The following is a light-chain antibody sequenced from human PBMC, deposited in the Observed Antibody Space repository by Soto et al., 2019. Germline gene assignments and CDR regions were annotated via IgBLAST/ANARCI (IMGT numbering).Light chain of an antibody. CDR2: EVS. V-gene: IGLV2-14*03. CDR1: SSDVGAYDY. J-gene: IGLJ1*01. Sequence: QSALTQPASVSGSPGQSITISCTGTSSDVGAYDYVSWYQQHPDKAPKLMIYEVSYRPSGVSNRFSGSKSVNTATLTISGLQAEDEADYYFSSHTTSSTRVFGTGTKVTVL. CDR3: SSHTTSSTRV.